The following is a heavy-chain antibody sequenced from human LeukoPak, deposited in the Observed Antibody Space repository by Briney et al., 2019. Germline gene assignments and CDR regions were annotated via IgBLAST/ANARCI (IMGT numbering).Heavy chain of an antibody. V-gene: IGHV5-10-1*01. CDR2: IDPSDSYT. CDR3: ARHGYDILTGYYKNYYFDY. D-gene: IGHD3-9*01. CDR1: GSSFTSYW. Sequence: GESLMISCKGSGSSFTSYWISCVRQLPGKGLEWMGRIDPSDSYTNYSPSFQGHVTISADKSISTAYLQWSSLKASDTAMYYCARHGYDILTGYYKNYYFDYWGQGTLVTVSS. J-gene: IGHJ4*02.